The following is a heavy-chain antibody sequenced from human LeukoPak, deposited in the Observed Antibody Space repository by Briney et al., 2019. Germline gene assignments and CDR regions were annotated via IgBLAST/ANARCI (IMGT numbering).Heavy chain of an antibody. CDR3: ARVGGYGSGSYSHYYYGMDV. CDR2: IIPIFGTA. CDR1: GGTFSSYA. D-gene: IGHD3-10*01. V-gene: IGHV1-69*13. J-gene: IGHJ6*02. Sequence: ASVKVSCKASGGTFSSYAISWVRQAPGQGLEWMGGIIPIFGTANYAQKFQGRVTITADESTSTAYMELSSLRSEDTAVYYCARVGGYGSGSYSHYYYGMDVWGQGTMVTVSS.